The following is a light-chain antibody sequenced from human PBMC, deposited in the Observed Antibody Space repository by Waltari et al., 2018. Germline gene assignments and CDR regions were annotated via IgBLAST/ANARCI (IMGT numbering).Light chain of an antibody. Sequence: QSALTQPASASGSPGQSITISCTGTSSDIGSQIHVCWYQQHPGKAPKLMIFEVTNRPSGVSNRFSGSKSGNTASLTISGLQAEDEADYYCSSYTTSRTWVFGGGTKLTVL. V-gene: IGLV2-14*03. CDR2: EVT. CDR3: SSYTTSRTWV. CDR1: SSDIGSQIH. J-gene: IGLJ3*02.